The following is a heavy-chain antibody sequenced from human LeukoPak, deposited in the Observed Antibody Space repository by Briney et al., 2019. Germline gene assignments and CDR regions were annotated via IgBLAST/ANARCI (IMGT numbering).Heavy chain of an antibody. J-gene: IGHJ4*02. D-gene: IGHD3-10*01. V-gene: IGHV4-30-4*01. CDR1: GGSVSGGDYY. CDR3: ASSGSYYNIGFDY. CDR2: IYHGGST. Sequence: SETLSLTCTVSGGSVSGGDYYWSWIRQPPGKGLEWIGYIYHGGSTYYDPSLKSRVTISVDTSKKQFSLNLSSVTAADTAVYYCASSGSYYNIGFDYWGQGTLVTVSS.